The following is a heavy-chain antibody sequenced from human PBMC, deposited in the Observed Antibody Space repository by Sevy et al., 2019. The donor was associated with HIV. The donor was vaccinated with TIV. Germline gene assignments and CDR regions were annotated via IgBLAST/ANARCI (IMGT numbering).Heavy chain of an antibody. V-gene: IGHV1-24*01. CDR3: ATVSDFWSGYYPPGMDV. J-gene: IGHJ6*02. Sequence: ASVKVSCKVSGYTLTELSMHWVRQAPGKGLEWMGGFDPEDDETIYSQKFQGRVTMTEDTSTDTAYMELSSLRSEDTAVYYCATVSDFWSGYYPPGMDVWGQGTTVTVSS. D-gene: IGHD3-3*01. CDR1: GYTLTELS. CDR2: FDPEDDET.